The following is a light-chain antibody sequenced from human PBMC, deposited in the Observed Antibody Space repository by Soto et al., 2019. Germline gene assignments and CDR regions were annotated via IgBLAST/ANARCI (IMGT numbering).Light chain of an antibody. CDR2: AAS. Sequence: DLQMTQSPSSLSASVGDRVTITCRASQSISSYLNWYQQKPGKAPKLLIYAASSLQSGVPSRFSGSGSGTDFTLTISSLQPEDFATYYCQQSYSTPITFGQGTLLE. CDR1: QSISSY. CDR3: QQSYSTPIT. J-gene: IGKJ5*01. V-gene: IGKV1-39*01.